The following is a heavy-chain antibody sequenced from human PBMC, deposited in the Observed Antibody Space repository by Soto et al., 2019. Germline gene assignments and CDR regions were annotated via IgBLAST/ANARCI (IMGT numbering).Heavy chain of an antibody. J-gene: IGHJ4*02. CDR1: GFTFSTYA. V-gene: IGHV3-23*01. CDR2: ISDSGGST. D-gene: IGHD3-10*01. CDR3: AKVHGSGTYYNFPDY. Sequence: EVHLLVSGGGLVQPGGSLRLSCAASGFTFSTYAMSWVRQAPGKGLEWVSTISDSGGSTYYAASVKGRFTISRDNSKNTLYLLMNSLSAEDTALYYCAKVHGSGTYYNFPDYWGQGTLVTVSS.